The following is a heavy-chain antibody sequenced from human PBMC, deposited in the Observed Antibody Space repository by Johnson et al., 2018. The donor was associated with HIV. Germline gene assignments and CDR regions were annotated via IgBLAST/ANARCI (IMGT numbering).Heavy chain of an antibody. V-gene: IGHV3-33*08. CDR2: IRYDGSTK. J-gene: IGHJ3*02. Sequence: VQLVEAGGGVVQPGRSLRLSCAASGFTFSSYGMHWVRQAPGKGLEWVAFIRYDGSTKYYADSVKGRFIISRDNSKNTLDLQMNSLRAEDTAVYFCARDGAIPPGQYCSGGSCHGGDAFDIWGQGTMVTVSS. CDR1: GFTFSSYG. D-gene: IGHD2-15*01. CDR3: ARDGAIPPGQYCSGGSCHGGDAFDI.